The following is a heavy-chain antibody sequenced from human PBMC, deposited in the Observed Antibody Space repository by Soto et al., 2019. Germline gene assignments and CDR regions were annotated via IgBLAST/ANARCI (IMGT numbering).Heavy chain of an antibody. D-gene: IGHD1-26*01. J-gene: IGHJ6*02. Sequence: QVQLQESGPGLVKPSGTLSLTCAVSGGSISSSNWWSWVRQPPGKGLEWIGEIYHSGSTNYNPSRKSRVTISVDQSKNPFSLKLSSVTAADTAVYYCARVSGSYYYGMDVWGQGITVTVSS. CDR3: ARVSGSYYYGMDV. CDR1: GGSISSSNW. CDR2: IYHSGST. V-gene: IGHV4-4*02.